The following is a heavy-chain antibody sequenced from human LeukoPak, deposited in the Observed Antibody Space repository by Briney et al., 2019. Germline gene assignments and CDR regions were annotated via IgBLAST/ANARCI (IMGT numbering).Heavy chain of an antibody. Sequence: ASVKVSCKASGYSFTNYGLSWVRQAPGQGLEWMGWISPYNGDTNYAQNLQGRVTMTTDTSTTTAYLELRSLRSDDTAMYYCGRGGAQYSYGFDHWGQGTLVTVSP. CDR1: GYSFTNYG. CDR3: GRGGAQYSYGFDH. CDR2: ISPYNGDT. D-gene: IGHD5-18*01. J-gene: IGHJ4*02. V-gene: IGHV1-18*01.